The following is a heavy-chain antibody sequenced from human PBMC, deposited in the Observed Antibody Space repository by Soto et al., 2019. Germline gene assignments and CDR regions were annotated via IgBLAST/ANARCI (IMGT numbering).Heavy chain of an antibody. CDR2: IYTSGST. Sequence: ETLSLTCPVSGGSISSYYWSWIRQPAGKGLEWIGRIYTSGSTNYNPSPKRPATMSVDTSKNQFSLKLSSVTAADTAVYYCAREAALIGYYYYGMDVWGQGTKVTVYS. V-gene: IGHV4-4*07. J-gene: IGHJ6*02. D-gene: IGHD3-22*01. CDR1: GGSISSYY. CDR3: AREAALIGYYYYGMDV.